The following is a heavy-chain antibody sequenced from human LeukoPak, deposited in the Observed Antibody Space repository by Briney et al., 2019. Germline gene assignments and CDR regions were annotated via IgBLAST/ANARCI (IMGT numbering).Heavy chain of an antibody. CDR2: IDSDGITT. J-gene: IGHJ5*02. CDR1: GFTFSNYW. Sequence: GGSLTLSCAASGFTFSNYWMHWVRQVPGKGLVWVSRIDSDGITTSYADSVKGRFTISRDNAKNTLYLQMNSLRVEDTAVYYCTRDRLGFDPWGQGTLDTVSS. CDR3: TRDRLGFDP. V-gene: IGHV3-74*01.